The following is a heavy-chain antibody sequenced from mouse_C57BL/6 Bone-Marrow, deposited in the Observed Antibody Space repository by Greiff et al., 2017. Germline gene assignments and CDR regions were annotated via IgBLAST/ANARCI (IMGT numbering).Heavy chain of an antibody. Sequence: VQLQQPGAELVKPGASVKLSCKASGYTFTSYWMHWVKQRPGQGLEWIGMIHPNSGSTNYNEKFKSKATLTVDNSSSTAYMQLSSLTSEDSAVYDWERMRDYGSRGDYGGQGTTLTVSS. V-gene: IGHV1-64*01. CDR2: IHPNSGST. CDR3: ERMRDYGSRGDY. J-gene: IGHJ2*01. D-gene: IGHD1-1*01. CDR1: GYTFTSYW.